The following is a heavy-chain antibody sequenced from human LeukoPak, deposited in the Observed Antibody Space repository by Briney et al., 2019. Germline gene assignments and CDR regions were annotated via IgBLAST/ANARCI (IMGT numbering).Heavy chain of an antibody. D-gene: IGHD3-9*01. CDR1: GFTFSSYA. Sequence: GGSLRLSCAASGFTFSSYAMSWVRQAPGKGLEWVSAISGSGGSTYYADSVKGRFTIARDNSKNTLYLQMNSLRAEDTAVYYCAKASVRYFDWLYNFDYWGQGTLVTVSS. CDR3: AKASVRYFDWLYNFDY. V-gene: IGHV3-23*01. J-gene: IGHJ4*02. CDR2: ISGSGGST.